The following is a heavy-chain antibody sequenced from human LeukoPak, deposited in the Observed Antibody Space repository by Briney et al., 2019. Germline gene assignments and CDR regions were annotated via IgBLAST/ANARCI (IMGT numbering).Heavy chain of an antibody. CDR1: GFTFSSYS. J-gene: IGHJ6*03. D-gene: IGHD3-22*01. CDR2: ISSSSSYI. CDR3: ARFSQGTNYYDSSGYYLYYYYMDV. Sequence: GGSLRLSCAASGFTFSSYSMNWVRQAPGKGLEWVSSISSSSSYIYYADSVKGRFTISRDNAKNSLYLQMNSLRAEDTAVYYCARFSQGTNYYDSSGYYLYYYYMDVWGKGTTVTVSS. V-gene: IGHV3-21*01.